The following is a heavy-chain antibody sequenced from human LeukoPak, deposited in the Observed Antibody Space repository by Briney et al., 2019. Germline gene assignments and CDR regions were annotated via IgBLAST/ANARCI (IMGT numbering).Heavy chain of an antibody. CDR2: IYYSGST. Sequence: PSETLSLTCTVSGGSISSSSYYRGWIRQPPGKGLEWIGSIYYSGSTYYNPSLKSRVTISVDTSKNQLSLKLSSVTAADTAVYYCARHGNWAPDYWGQGTLVTVSS. V-gene: IGHV4-39*01. CDR3: ARHGNWAPDY. D-gene: IGHD7-27*01. CDR1: GGSISSSSYY. J-gene: IGHJ4*02.